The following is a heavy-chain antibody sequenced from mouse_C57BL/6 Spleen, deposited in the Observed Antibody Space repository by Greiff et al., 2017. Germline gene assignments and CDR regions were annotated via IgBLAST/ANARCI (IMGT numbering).Heavy chain of an antibody. CDR2: INPNNGGT. CDR1: GYTFTDYN. Sequence: VQLKQSGPELVKPGASVKIPCKASGYTFTDYNMDWVKQSHGKSLEWIGDINPNNGGTIYNQKFKGKATLTVAKSSSTAYMELRRLTSDDTAVYYCARLRDYYAMDYWGQGTSVTVSS. J-gene: IGHJ4*01. V-gene: IGHV1-18*01. CDR3: ARLRDYYAMDY.